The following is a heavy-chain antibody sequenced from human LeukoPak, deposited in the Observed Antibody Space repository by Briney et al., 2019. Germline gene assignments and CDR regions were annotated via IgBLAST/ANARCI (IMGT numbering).Heavy chain of an antibody. CDR2: INHSGST. CDR3: ARHDSWLDAFDI. D-gene: IGHD2-15*01. J-gene: IGHJ3*02. V-gene: IGHV4-39*01. Sequence: SETLSLTCTVSGGSISSGGYYWSWIRQPPGKGLEWIGEINHSGSTNYNPSLKSRVTISVDTSKNQFSLKLSSVTAADTAVYYCARHDSWLDAFDIWGQGTMVTVSS. CDR1: GGSISSGGYY.